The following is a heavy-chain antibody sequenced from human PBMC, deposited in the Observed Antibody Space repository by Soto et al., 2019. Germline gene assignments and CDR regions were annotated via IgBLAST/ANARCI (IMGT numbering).Heavy chain of an antibody. V-gene: IGHV3-21*01. CDR3: ATDYYFDPSARIGAFDI. J-gene: IGHJ3*02. CDR1: GFTFSRYS. Sequence: PGGSLRLSCAASGFTFSRYSMTWVRQTPGKGLEWVSSITTSSDVYYADSLKGRFTISRDNAKNSLYLQMNSLRAEDTAVYYCATDYYFDPSARIGAFDIWGQGTMVTVSS. D-gene: IGHD3-22*01. CDR2: ITTSSDV.